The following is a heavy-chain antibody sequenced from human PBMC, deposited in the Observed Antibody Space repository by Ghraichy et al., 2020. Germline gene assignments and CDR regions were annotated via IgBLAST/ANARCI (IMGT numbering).Heavy chain of an antibody. D-gene: IGHD3-3*01. Sequence: GGSLRLSCAASGFTFTTYAMSWVRQAPGKGLEWVSAINHSGDKIHYADSVRGRFTISRDNSKNTVYLQMNSLRTEDTAIYYCAKGGQYFDFWSPFFDYWGQGTLVSVSS. CDR1: GFTFTTYA. V-gene: IGHV3-23*01. CDR2: INHSGDKI. J-gene: IGHJ4*02. CDR3: AKGGQYFDFWSPFFDY.